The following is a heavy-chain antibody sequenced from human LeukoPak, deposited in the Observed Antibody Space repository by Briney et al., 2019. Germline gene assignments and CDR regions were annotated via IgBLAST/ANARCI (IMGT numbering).Heavy chain of an antibody. CDR2: IIPIFGTA. D-gene: IGHD1-26*01. J-gene: IGHJ5*02. Sequence: SVKVSCKASGGTFSSYAISWVRQAPGQGLEWMGEIIPIFGTANYAQKFQGRVTITTDESTSTAYMELSSLRSEDTAVYYCARSLWELPHNWFDPWGQGTLVTVSS. CDR3: ARSLWELPHNWFDP. V-gene: IGHV1-69*05. CDR1: GGTFSSYA.